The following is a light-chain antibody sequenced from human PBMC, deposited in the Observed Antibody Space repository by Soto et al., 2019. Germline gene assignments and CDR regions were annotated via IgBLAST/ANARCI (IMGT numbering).Light chain of an antibody. Sequence: DIQMTQSPSSLSASVGDRVTITCRASQSISNYLNWYQQKPGKPPKLLIYAASSLQSGVPSRFSGSGSGTDFTLTISSLQPEDFATYYCQQSYSTLPYTLGQGTKLEIK. CDR3: QQSYSTLPYT. J-gene: IGKJ2*01. V-gene: IGKV1-39*01. CDR2: AAS. CDR1: QSISNY.